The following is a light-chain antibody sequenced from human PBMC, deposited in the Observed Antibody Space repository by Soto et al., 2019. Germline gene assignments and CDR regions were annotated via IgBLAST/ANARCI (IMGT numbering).Light chain of an antibody. CDR2: AAS. CDR3: LQDYNYPRT. J-gene: IGKJ1*01. CDR1: QGIRND. Sequence: AIQMTQSPSSLSASVGDRVTITCRASQGIRNDLGWYKQKPGKAPKLLIYAASSLQSGVPSRFSGSGSGTDFTLTISRLQPEDCATDDCLQDYNYPRTFGQGTKVDIK. V-gene: IGKV1-6*01.